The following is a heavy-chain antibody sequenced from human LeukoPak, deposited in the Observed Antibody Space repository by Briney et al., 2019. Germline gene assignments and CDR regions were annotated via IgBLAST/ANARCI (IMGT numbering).Heavy chain of an antibody. D-gene: IGHD3-3*01. CDR2: INPNSGGT. CDR3: ARDRDFWSSWVDP. V-gene: IGHV1-2*02. CDR1: GYTFTAYY. Sequence: ASVKVTCKASGYTFTAYYMHWVRQAPGQGLEWMGWINPNSGGTNYAQKFQGRVTMTRDTSISTAYMELSRLRSDDTAVYYCARDRDFWSSWVDPWGQGTLVTVSS. J-gene: IGHJ5*02.